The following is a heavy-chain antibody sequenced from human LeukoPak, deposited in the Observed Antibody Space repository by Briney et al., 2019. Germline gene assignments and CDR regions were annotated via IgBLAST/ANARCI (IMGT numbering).Heavy chain of an antibody. D-gene: IGHD3-9*01. V-gene: IGHV4-39*01. CDR1: GGSISSSSYY. Sequence: SETLSLTCTVSGGSISSSSYYWGWIRQPPGKGLEWIGSIYYSGSTYYNPSLKSRVTISVDTSKNQFSLKLSSVTAADTAVYYCARHPDTLRYFDWRRGATLYYYMDVWGKGTTVTVSS. CDR2: IYYSGST. J-gene: IGHJ6*03. CDR3: ARHPDTLRYFDWRRGATLYYYMDV.